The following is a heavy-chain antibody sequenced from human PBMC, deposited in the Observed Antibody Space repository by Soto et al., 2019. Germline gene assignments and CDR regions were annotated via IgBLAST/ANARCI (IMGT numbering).Heavy chain of an antibody. CDR2: ISHDGNAQ. CDR3: AREDGPRHYYNRFLH. V-gene: IGHV3-30*03. D-gene: IGHD1-26*01. J-gene: IGHJ5*02. CDR1: GVLPSTYG. Sequence: SCAGSGVLPSTYGMLWGRQAPGKGLEWVAMISHDGNAQYYVDSVKGRFSVSRDTSKNTLHLHMNSLRSEDTGLYYCAREDGPRHYYNRFLHWCQRRRVTV.